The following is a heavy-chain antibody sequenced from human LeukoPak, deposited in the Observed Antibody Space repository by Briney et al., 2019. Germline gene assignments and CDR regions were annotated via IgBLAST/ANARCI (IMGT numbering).Heavy chain of an antibody. Sequence: PGGSLRLSCAASGFTFSSYAMSWVRQAPGKGLEWVAVIWYEGDTQYYADSVRGRFTISRDNSKNTLYVQMNSLRVEDTAVYYCARRYSGDSPLDYWGQGTLVTVSS. V-gene: IGHV3-33*08. J-gene: IGHJ4*02. CDR3: ARRYSGDSPLDY. CDR2: IWYEGDTQ. D-gene: IGHD2-21*01. CDR1: GFTFSSYA.